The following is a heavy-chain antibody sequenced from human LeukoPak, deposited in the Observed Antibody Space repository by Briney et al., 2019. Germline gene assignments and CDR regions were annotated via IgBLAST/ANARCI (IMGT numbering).Heavy chain of an antibody. J-gene: IGHJ5*02. CDR2: MSPNSGDT. CDR3: ARGQALVGGNWFDP. D-gene: IGHD3-10*01. Sequence: ASVKVSCKASGYPFTDYYIHWVRQAPGHGLEWIGWMSPNSGDTLSPQKFQGRVTMTRDTAISTAYMELSSLRSDDTAVYYCARGQALVGGNWFDPWGQGTLVTVSS. CDR1: GYPFTDYY. V-gene: IGHV1-2*02.